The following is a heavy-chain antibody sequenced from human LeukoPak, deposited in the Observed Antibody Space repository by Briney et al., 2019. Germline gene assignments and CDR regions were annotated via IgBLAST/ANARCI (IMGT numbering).Heavy chain of an antibody. V-gene: IGHV3-30*18. CDR3: AKDFYSSSGIAAAGRVYYYYMDV. Sequence: GGSLRLSCTASGFSFSSYGMHWVRQAPGNGLEWVAVISNVGSNKYYADSVKGRFTISRDNSKNTLYLQMNSLRAEDTAVYYCAKDFYSSSGIAAAGRVYYYYMDVWGKGTTVTVSS. J-gene: IGHJ6*03. CDR2: ISNVGSNK. CDR1: GFSFSSYG. D-gene: IGHD6-13*01.